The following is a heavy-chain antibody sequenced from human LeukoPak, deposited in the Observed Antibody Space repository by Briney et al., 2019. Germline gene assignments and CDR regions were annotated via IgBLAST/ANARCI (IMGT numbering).Heavy chain of an antibody. CDR1: GFTFSSYS. CDR3: ARDEQPGWGYYYYYMDV. Sequence: KPGGSLRLSCAASGFTFSSYSMNWVRQAPGKGLEWVSSISSSSSYIYYADSVKGRFTISRDNAKNSLYLQMNSLRAEDTAVYYCARDEQPGWGYYYYYMDVWGKGTTVTVSS. D-gene: IGHD3-16*01. CDR2: ISSSSSYI. J-gene: IGHJ6*03. V-gene: IGHV3-21*01.